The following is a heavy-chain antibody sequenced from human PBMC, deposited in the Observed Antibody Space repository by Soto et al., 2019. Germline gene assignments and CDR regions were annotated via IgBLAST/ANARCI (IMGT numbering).Heavy chain of an antibody. CDR3: AWEVGSRIDY. V-gene: IGHV1-8*01. Sequence: QVQLVQSGAEVKKPGASVKVSCKASGYTFTSYDINWVRQATGQGLEWMGWMNPNSGNTGYAQKFQGRVTMIRNTSISTTDMEVNGRGVEDTAVYYCAWEVGSRIDYWGQGTLVTVSS. CDR1: GYTFTSYD. D-gene: IGHD1-26*01. J-gene: IGHJ4*02. CDR2: MNPNSGNT.